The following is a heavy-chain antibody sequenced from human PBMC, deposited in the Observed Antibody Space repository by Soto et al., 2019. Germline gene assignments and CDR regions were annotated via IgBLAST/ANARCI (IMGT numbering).Heavy chain of an antibody. V-gene: IGHV4-4*02. J-gene: IGHJ4*02. CDR2: VYRTGST. D-gene: IGHD6-13*01. Sequence: QVQLQESGPGLVKPSGTLSLTCAVSGGSISTSNWWSWVRQPPGKGLEWIGEVYRTGSTNYNPSLESRLTISVDKSKTQFSLQLTSVPAADTAVYYCARARATIAAAAIFDCWGQGTLVTVSS. CDR1: GGSISTSNW. CDR3: ARARATIAAAAIFDC.